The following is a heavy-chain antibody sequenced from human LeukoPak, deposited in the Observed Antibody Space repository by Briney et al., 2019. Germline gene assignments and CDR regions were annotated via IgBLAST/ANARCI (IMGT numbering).Heavy chain of an antibody. V-gene: IGHV4-59*01. D-gene: IGHD6-19*01. Sequence: PSETLSLTCTVSGGSISSYYWNWIRQPPGKGLEWIGYIYYSGSTDYNPSLKSRVTISVDTSKNQFSLKLSSVTAADTAVYYCARGGWYPESFQHWGQGALVTVSS. CDR2: IYYSGST. CDR3: ARGGWYPESFQH. CDR1: GGSISSYY. J-gene: IGHJ1*01.